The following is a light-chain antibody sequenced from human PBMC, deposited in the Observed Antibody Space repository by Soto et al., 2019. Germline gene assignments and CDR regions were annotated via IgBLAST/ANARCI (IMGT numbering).Light chain of an antibody. J-gene: IGKJ1*01. V-gene: IGKV3-20*01. Sequence: DIVLTQSPGTLSLSPGERATLSCRSSQSVSSNYLAWYQQKPDQALRLVIYDVSGRATGIPDRFSGSGSGTDFTLTISRLEPEDSAVYYCQQYGISPTFGQGTKVEIK. CDR3: QQYGISPT. CDR2: DVS. CDR1: QSVSSNY.